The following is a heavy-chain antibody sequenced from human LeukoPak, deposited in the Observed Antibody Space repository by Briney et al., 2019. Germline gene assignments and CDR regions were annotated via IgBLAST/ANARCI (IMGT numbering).Heavy chain of an antibody. Sequence: PSETLSLTCTVSGGSISSYYWSWIRQPPGKGLEWIGYIYYSGSTNYNPSLKSRVTISVDTSKNQFSLKLSSVTAADTAVYYCARGAYYGSGSYYPTFDYWGQGTLVTVSS. V-gene: IGHV4-59*01. CDR3: ARGAYYGSGSYYPTFDY. CDR2: IYYSGST. D-gene: IGHD3-10*01. CDR1: GGSISSYY. J-gene: IGHJ4*02.